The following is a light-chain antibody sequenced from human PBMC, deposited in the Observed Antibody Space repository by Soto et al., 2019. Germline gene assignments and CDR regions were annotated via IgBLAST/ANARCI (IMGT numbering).Light chain of an antibody. V-gene: IGKV3-20*01. J-gene: IGKJ1*01. CDR1: QSISSTY. CDR3: QQYYASSWR. Sequence: EIVLTQSPGTLSLSPGERATLSCRASQSISSTYLAWYRQKPGQAPRLLIYAASSRATGIPDRFSGSVSGTAFTLTISRLESEDFAVYYCQQYYASSWRFGQGTRVEIK. CDR2: AAS.